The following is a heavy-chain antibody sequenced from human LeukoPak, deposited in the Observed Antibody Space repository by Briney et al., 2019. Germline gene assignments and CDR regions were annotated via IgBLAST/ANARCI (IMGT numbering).Heavy chain of an antibody. CDR2: IYYSGST. D-gene: IGHD6-19*01. J-gene: IGHJ4*02. CDR1: GGSISSYY. V-gene: IGHV4-59*08. Sequence: PSETLSLTCTVSGGSISSYYWSWIRQPPGKGLEWIGYIYYSGSTNYNPSLKSRVTISVDTSKNQFSLKLSSVTAADTAVYYCARHNGYSSGWYDYWGQGTLVTVSS. CDR3: ARHNGYSSGWYDY.